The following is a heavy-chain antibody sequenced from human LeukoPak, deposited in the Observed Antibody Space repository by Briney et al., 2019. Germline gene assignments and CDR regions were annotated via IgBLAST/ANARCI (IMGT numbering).Heavy chain of an antibody. CDR3: AKVALTAPSPFFDY. CDR1: GFTFSSYA. CDR2: ISGSGGGT. Sequence: GGSLRLSCAASGFTFSSYAMTWVRQAPGKGLEWVSAISGSGGGTYYAGSVEGRFTVSRDNSKSTLSLQMNSLRVEDTAVYFCAKVALTAPSPFFDYWGQGTLVTVSS. J-gene: IGHJ4*02. V-gene: IGHV3-23*01. D-gene: IGHD2-21*02.